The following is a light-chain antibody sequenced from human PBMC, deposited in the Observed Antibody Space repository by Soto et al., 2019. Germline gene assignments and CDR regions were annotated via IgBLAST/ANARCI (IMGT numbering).Light chain of an antibody. CDR2: AAS. Sequence: DIQMTQSPSSLSASVGDRVTISCRASQSISTYLNWYQQKPGEAPKLLIYAASSLQSGVPSRFSGSVSGTDFTLTITSLQPEDFETYYCQQANSFPFTFGQGTRLEIK. V-gene: IGKV1-39*01. J-gene: IGKJ5*01. CDR1: QSISTY. CDR3: QQANSFPFT.